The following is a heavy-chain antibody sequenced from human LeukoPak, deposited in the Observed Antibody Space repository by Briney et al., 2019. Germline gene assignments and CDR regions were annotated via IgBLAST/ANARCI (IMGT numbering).Heavy chain of an antibody. CDR2: ISGSGGST. Sequence: GGSLRLSCAASGFTFSSYAMRWVRQAPGKGLEWVSDISGSGGSTYYADSVKGRFTISRDNSKNTPYLQMNSLRAEDTAVYYCAKERAVAETNWFDPWGQGTLVTVPS. CDR3: AKERAVAETNWFDP. J-gene: IGHJ5*02. D-gene: IGHD6-19*01. CDR1: GFTFSSYA. V-gene: IGHV3-23*01.